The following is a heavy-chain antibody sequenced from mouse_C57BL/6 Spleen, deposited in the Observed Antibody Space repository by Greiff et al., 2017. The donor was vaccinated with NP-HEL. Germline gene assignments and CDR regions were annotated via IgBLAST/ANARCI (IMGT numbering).Heavy chain of an antibody. V-gene: IGHV1-82*01. CDR2: IYPGDGDT. Sequence: VQLQQSGPELVKPGASVTISCKASGYAFSSSWMNWVKQRPGKGLEWIGRIYPGDGDTNYNGKFKGKATLTADKSSSTAYMQLSSLTSEDSAVYFCARGGWFFAYWGQGTTLTVSS. D-gene: IGHD2-3*01. CDR1: GYAFSSSW. J-gene: IGHJ2*01. CDR3: ARGGWFFAY.